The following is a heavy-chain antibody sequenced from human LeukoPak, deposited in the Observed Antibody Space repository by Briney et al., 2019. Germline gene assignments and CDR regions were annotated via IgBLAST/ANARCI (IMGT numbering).Heavy chain of an antibody. J-gene: IGHJ4*02. CDR1: GFTFRNYA. D-gene: IGHD3-10*01. Sequence: GGSLRLSCAASGFTFRNYAMHWVRQAPGKGLEWVAVISKDGTNKYYSDPVKGRFTISRDNSKNTLSLQMDSLRAEDTAVYYCARDPYYSSGTYPDYWGQGTLVTVSS. CDR2: ISKDGTNK. V-gene: IGHV3-30*04. CDR3: ARDPYYSSGTYPDY.